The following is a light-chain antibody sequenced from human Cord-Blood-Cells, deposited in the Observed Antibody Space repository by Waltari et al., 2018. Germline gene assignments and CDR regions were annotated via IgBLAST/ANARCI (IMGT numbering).Light chain of an antibody. CDR1: SSDVGRYNL. J-gene: IGLJ3*02. CDR3: CSYAGSSTWV. Sequence: QSALTQPASVSGSPGQSITIYCTGTSSDVGRYNLVSWYQQHPGKAPKLMIYEGSKRPSGVSNRFSGSKSGNTASLTISGLQAEDDADYYCCSYAGSSTWVFGGGTKLTVL. V-gene: IGLV2-23*01. CDR2: EGS.